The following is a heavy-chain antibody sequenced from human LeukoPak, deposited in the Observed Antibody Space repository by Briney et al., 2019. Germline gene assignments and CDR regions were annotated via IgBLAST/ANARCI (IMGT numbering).Heavy chain of an antibody. CDR1: GFTFSSYW. V-gene: IGHV3-23*01. J-gene: IGHJ5*02. Sequence: GGSLRLSCAASGFTFSSYWMSWVRQGPGKGLEWVSGITSSGYSTYYADSVKGRFTISRDNSKKSLYLQMNSLRVEDTAVYYCAKGRPGYCSSANCRNWFDPWGQGTLVTVSS. D-gene: IGHD2-2*03. CDR2: ITSSGYST. CDR3: AKGRPGYCSSANCRNWFDP.